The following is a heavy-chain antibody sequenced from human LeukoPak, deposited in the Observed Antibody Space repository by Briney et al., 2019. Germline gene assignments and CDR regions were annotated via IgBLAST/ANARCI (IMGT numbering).Heavy chain of an antibody. V-gene: IGHV3-64D*09. CDR3: VKDGMAVVGTAPLDH. CDR1: GFTFSSYA. CDR2: ISSSGDST. J-gene: IGHJ4*02. Sequence: GGSLRLSCSASGFTFSSYAMEWVRQAPGKGLEYVSAISSSGDSTYYADSVKGRFTISRDNSKNTLYLQMNSLRPEDAAVYYCVKDGMAVVGTAPLDHWGQGILVTVSS. D-gene: IGHD6-19*01.